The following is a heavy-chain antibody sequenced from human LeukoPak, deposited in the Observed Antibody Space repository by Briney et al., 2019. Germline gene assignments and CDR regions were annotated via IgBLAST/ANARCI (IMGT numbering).Heavy chain of an antibody. J-gene: IGHJ4*02. D-gene: IGHD2-21*02. CDR2: LQSGGST. V-gene: IGHV3-53*01. CDR1: GLTVGSNY. CDR3: ARAGVDCGVDCYMTFWEPYFDD. Sequence: GGSLRHSCAASGLTVGSNYMSWVRQAPGKGLEWVSLLQSGGSTSYADSVKGRFTISRDSSKNTLYLQMNSLRDEDTAVYFCARAGVDCGVDCYMTFWEPYFDDWGQRTNVTVSS.